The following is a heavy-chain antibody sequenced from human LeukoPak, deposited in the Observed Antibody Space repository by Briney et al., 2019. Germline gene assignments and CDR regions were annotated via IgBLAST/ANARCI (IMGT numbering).Heavy chain of an antibody. J-gene: IGHJ1*01. CDR2: IYYSGST. CDR3: ARDSSSWYPGYFQH. D-gene: IGHD6-13*01. CDR1: GGSITGYY. Sequence: PSETLSLTCTVSGGSITGYYWSWVRQPPGKGLEYIGYIYYSGSTNYNPSLKSRVTMSVDTSNNQCSLKLGSVTAADTAVYYCARDSSSWYPGYFQHWGQGTLVTVSS. V-gene: IGHV4-59*01.